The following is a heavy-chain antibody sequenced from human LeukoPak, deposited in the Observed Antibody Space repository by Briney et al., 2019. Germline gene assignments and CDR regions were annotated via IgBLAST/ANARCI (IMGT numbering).Heavy chain of an antibody. Sequence: GGSLRLCCAATGFNFRKHWMSWVRQTIGKEQDSVAKIQEDGNEMHYVDSVKGRFTISRDNARNSLYLQMNNLRVEDTAIHYCARDYTGGWNDYWGQGTLVTVSS. J-gene: IGHJ4*02. CDR3: ARDYTGGWNDY. D-gene: IGHD7-27*01. CDR1: GFNFRKHW. V-gene: IGHV3-7*01. CDR2: IQEDGNEM.